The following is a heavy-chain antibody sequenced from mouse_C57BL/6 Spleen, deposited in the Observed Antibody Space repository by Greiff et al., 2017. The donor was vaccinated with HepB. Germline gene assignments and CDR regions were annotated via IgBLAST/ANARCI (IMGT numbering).Heavy chain of an antibody. CDR1: GFNIKDDY. Sequence: VQLKESGAELVRPGASVKLSCTASGFNIKDDYMHWVKQRPEQGLEWIGWIDPENGDTEYASKFQGKATITADTSSNTAYLQLSSLTSEDTAVYYCTRARYGFAYWGQGTLVTVSA. CDR2: IDPENGDT. V-gene: IGHV14-4*01. J-gene: IGHJ3*01. CDR3: TRARYGFAY. D-gene: IGHD2-14*01.